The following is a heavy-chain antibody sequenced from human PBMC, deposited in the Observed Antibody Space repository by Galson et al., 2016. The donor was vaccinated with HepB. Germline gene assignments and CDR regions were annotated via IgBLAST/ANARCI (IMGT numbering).Heavy chain of an antibody. V-gene: IGHV3-15*05. D-gene: IGHD3-9*01. Sequence: SLRLSCAGSGFIFSYAWMTWVRQAPGKGLEWVGRVKSRADGGTTDYAAPVKGRFTIPRDDSKNTLFLHMNSLKTEDTAVYYCATVRRFFDWMFVGATFDMWGQGTLVTVSS. CDR1: GFIFSYAW. CDR3: ATVRRFFDWMFVGATFDM. CDR2: VKSRADGGTT. J-gene: IGHJ3*02.